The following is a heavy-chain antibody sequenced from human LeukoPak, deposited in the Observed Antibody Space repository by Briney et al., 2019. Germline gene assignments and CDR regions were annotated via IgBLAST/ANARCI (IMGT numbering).Heavy chain of an antibody. CDR2: INPNSGGT. CDR3: ARDASGHTPYYFDY. V-gene: IGHV1-2*02. D-gene: IGHD6-25*01. J-gene: IGHJ4*02. Sequence: GASVKVSCKASGYTFTGYYMHWVRQAPGQGLEWKGWINPNSGGTNYAQKFQGRVTMPRDTSISTAYMELSRLRSDDTAVYYCARDASGHTPYYFDYWGQGTLVTVSS. CDR1: GYTFTGYY.